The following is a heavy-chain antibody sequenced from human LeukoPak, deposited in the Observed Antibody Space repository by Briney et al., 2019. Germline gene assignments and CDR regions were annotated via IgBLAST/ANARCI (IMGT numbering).Heavy chain of an antibody. V-gene: IGHV4-59*12. D-gene: IGHD3-16*01. CDR2: IYYSGVT. Sequence: SETLSLTCTVSDGAIAGYSWSWIRQPPRKGLEWIGYIYYSGVTNYNPSLQSPVTVSVDTSKNQFSLKLSSVTAADTAVYYCARDRFGGVMDYWGQGTLVTVSS. CDR3: ARDRFGGVMDY. CDR1: DGAIAGYS. J-gene: IGHJ4*02.